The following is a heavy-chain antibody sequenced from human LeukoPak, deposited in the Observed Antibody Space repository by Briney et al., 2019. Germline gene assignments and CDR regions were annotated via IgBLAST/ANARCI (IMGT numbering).Heavy chain of an antibody. CDR3: TTDRKWCTYN. Sequence: GGSLRLSCAASGFTFSTHWMHWARQAPGKGLEWVSRMNSDGSSSSYADSVKGRFTITRDNAKNTLYPQMNGLRAEDTAVYYCTTDRKWCTYNWGQGTLVTVSS. J-gene: IGHJ4*02. D-gene: IGHD2-8*02. V-gene: IGHV3-74*01. CDR1: GFTFSTHW. CDR2: MNSDGSSS.